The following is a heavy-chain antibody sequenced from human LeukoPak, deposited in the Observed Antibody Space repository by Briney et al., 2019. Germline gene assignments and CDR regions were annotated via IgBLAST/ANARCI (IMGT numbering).Heavy chain of an antibody. D-gene: IGHD3-10*01. CDR2: INHSGST. Sequence: KPSETLSLTCAVYGGSFSGYYWSWIRQPPGKGLEWIGEINHSGSTNYNPSLKSRVTISVDTSKNQFSLKLSSVTAADTAVYYCARDEYYYGSDGYFDYWGQGTLVTVSS. J-gene: IGHJ4*02. CDR3: ARDEYYYGSDGYFDY. CDR1: GGSFSGYY. V-gene: IGHV4-34*01.